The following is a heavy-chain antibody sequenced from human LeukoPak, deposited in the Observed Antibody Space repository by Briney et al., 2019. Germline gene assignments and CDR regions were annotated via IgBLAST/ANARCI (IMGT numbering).Heavy chain of an antibody. CDR3: AKVYSSGYSADY. J-gene: IGHJ4*02. CDR2: ISYDGSNK. D-gene: IGHD3-22*01. V-gene: IGHV3-30*18. CDR1: GFTFTTYW. Sequence: PGGSLRLSCAASGFTFTTYWMSWVRQAPGKGLEWVAVISYDGSNKYYADSVKGRFTISRDNSKNTLYLQMNSLRAEDTAVYYCAKVYSSGYSADYWGQGTLVTVSS.